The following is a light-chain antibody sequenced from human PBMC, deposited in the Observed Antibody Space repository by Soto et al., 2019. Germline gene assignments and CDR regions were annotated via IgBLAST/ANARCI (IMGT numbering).Light chain of an antibody. CDR2: GAS. CDR3: QQYDNWPLT. Sequence: EIVMTQSPDTLSVSPGERATLSCRASQSVSSNLAWYQQKSGQTPRLLIYGASTRATDIPTRFSGSGSGTEFTLTISILQSEDFAVYYCQQYDNWPLTFGGGTKVEIK. V-gene: IGKV3-15*01. CDR1: QSVSSN. J-gene: IGKJ4*01.